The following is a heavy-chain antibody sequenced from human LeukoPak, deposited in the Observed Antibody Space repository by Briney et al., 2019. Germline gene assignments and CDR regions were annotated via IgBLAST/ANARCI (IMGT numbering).Heavy chain of an antibody. J-gene: IGHJ4*02. V-gene: IGHV3-48*04. CDR3: ARDWGL. CDR2: ISSGSTTI. D-gene: IGHD2-21*02. Sequence: PGGSLRLSCTASGFTFSSYSMNWVRQAPGKGLEWVSYISSGSTTIYYADSVKGRFTISRDNAKNSLYLQMNSLRAEDTAVYYCARDWGLWGQGTLVTVSS. CDR1: GFTFSSYS.